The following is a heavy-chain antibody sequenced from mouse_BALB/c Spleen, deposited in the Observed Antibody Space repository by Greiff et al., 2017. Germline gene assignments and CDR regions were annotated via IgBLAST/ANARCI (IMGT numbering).Heavy chain of an antibody. V-gene: IGHV1-18*01. Sequence: VQLQQSGPELVKPGASVKIPCKASGYTFTDYNMDWVKQSHGKSLEWIGDINPNNGGTIYNQKFKGKATLTVDKSSSTAYMELRSLTSEDTAVYYCARREYGNYYAMDYWGQGTSVTVSS. CDR1: GYTFTDYN. CDR2: INPNNGGT. D-gene: IGHD2-10*02. CDR3: ARREYGNYYAMDY. J-gene: IGHJ4*01.